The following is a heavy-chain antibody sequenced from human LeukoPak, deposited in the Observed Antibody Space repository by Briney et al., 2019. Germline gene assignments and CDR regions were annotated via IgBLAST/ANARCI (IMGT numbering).Heavy chain of an antibody. J-gene: IGHJ4*02. V-gene: IGHV3-11*01. Sequence: GGSLRLSCSASGFSFSDYDMNWIRQAPGKGLEWVSYIRNDGSTIYDADSVKSRFSISRDNARNSLYLQMNSLRAEDTAVYYCAREGRGYYGDFDYWGQGTLVTVSS. D-gene: IGHD3-22*01. CDR1: GFSFSDYD. CDR2: IRNDGSTI. CDR3: AREGRGYYGDFDY.